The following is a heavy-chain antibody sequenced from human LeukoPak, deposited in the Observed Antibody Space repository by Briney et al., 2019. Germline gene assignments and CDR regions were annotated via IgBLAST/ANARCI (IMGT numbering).Heavy chain of an antibody. J-gene: IGHJ4*02. V-gene: IGHV1-8*03. Sequence: ASVTVSCKSSGYTFTSYDIDWVRQATGQGLEWMGWMNPNSGNTGNAQKFQGRVTITRNTSISTAYMELSRLRSEDTAVYYCARGGNSSGYYSDYWGQGTLVTVSS. CDR1: GYTFTSYD. D-gene: IGHD3-22*01. CDR3: ARGGNSSGYYSDY. CDR2: MNPNSGNT.